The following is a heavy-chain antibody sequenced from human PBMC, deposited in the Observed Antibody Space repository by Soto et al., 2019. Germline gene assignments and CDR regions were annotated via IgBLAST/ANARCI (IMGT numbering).Heavy chain of an antibody. Sequence: EVKVVESGGGLVQPGGSLRLSCAASGFTFTTYWMHWVRQVPGKGLVWVSRIKGDGSSLSYADSVRGRITISRDNVENTVYLQMGSLRADDTAVYYCARGLKNYYGVDVWGQGTTVTVSS. CDR2: IKGDGSSL. J-gene: IGHJ6*02. CDR1: GFTFTTYW. V-gene: IGHV3-74*01. CDR3: ARGLKNYYGVDV.